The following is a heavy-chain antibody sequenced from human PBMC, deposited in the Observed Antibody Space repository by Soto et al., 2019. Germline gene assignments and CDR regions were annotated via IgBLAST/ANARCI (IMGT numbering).Heavy chain of an antibody. CDR1: GGTFSTYS. CDR3: ARAPPYCPGGRCYSGPHYYYCVMDV. V-gene: IGHV1-69*01. CDR2: IIPIFGTT. J-gene: IGHJ6*02. Sequence: QVQLVQSGAEVKKPGSSVKVSCKASGGTFSTYSISWVRQAPGQGLEWMGGIIPIFGTTNYAQQLQGRVTITAVESTNTAYMELSSLGSEDTAVYYCARAPPYCPGGRCYSGPHYYYCVMDVWGQGTTVTVSS. D-gene: IGHD2-15*01.